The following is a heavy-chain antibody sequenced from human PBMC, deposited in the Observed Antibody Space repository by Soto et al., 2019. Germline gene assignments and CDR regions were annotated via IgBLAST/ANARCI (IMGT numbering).Heavy chain of an antibody. V-gene: IGHV1-69*19. D-gene: IGHD3-10*01. CDR2: ISPMFGAA. J-gene: IGHJ4*02. CDR1: GGTFNTYA. Sequence: QVQLVQSGAEMKKPGSSVKVSCQSSGGTFNTYAMNWVRQAPGQGPEWMGDISPMFGAANYAPKFQGRVTITSDESTGTSYMQLSSLTSEDTARYFCAREVQVHTPAFVYWGQGTLVNVSS. CDR3: AREVQVHTPAFVY.